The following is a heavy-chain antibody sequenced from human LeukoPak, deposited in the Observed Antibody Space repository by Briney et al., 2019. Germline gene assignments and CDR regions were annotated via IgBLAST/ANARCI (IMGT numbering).Heavy chain of an antibody. J-gene: IGHJ3*02. V-gene: IGHV5-51*01. CDR3: AGAYCGGDCYKTPNDAFDI. CDR1: GSSFTSYW. Sequence: GKSLKISCKGSGSSFTSYWIGWVRQMPGKGLEWMGIIYPGDSDTRYSPSFQGQVTISADKSISTAYLQWSSLKASDTAMYYCAGAYCGGDCYKTPNDAFDIWGQGTMVTVSS. CDR2: IYPGDSDT. D-gene: IGHD2-21*02.